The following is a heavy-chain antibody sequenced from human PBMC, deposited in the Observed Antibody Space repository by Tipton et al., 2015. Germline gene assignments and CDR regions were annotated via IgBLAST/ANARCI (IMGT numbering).Heavy chain of an antibody. CDR1: GGSISSNKYY. V-gene: IGHV4-39*02. CDR2: IYYSGRT. J-gene: IGHJ6*02. Sequence: LRLSCTVSGGSISSNKYYWGWIRQPPGKGLEWIGSIYYSGRTYYNPSLNSRVTISIDTSRNQFSLKLSSVTAADTAVYYCARDFTPYQYYAMDVWGQGTTVTVSS. CDR3: ARDFTPYQYYAMDV.